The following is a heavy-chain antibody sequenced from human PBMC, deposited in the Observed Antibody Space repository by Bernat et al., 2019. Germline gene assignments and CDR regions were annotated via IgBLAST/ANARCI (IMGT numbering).Heavy chain of an antibody. D-gene: IGHD3-10*01. J-gene: IGHJ3*02. CDR3: ASDFRGSGSYRIDAFDI. Sequence: QVQLQQWGAGLLKPSETLSLTCAVYGGSFSGYYWSWIRQPPGKGLEWIGEINHSGSTNYNPSLKSRVTISVDTSKNQFSLKLSSVTAADTAVYYCASDFRGSGSYRIDAFDIWGQGIMVTVSS. CDR2: INHSGST. V-gene: IGHV4-34*01. CDR1: GGSFSGYY.